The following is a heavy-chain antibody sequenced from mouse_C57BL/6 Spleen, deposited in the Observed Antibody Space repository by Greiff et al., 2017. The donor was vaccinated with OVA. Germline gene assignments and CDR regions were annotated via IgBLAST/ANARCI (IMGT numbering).Heavy chain of an antibody. CDR3: ARNTYYYDYDGFAY. Sequence: QVQLQQSGPELVKPGASVKISCKASGYAFSSSWMNWVKQRPGKGLEWIGRIYPGDGDTNYNGKFKGKATLTADKSSSTAYLQLSSLTSEDSAVYFCARNTYYYDYDGFAYWGQGTLVTVSA. J-gene: IGHJ3*01. V-gene: IGHV1-82*01. D-gene: IGHD2-4*01. CDR1: GYAFSSSW. CDR2: IYPGDGDT.